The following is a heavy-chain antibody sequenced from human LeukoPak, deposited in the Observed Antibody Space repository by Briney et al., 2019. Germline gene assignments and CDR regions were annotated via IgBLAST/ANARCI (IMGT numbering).Heavy chain of an antibody. CDR3: ARVTYGDYYFDY. D-gene: IGHD2-21*02. Sequence: SLRLSCXASGFTFSSYAMHWVRQAPGKGLEYVSAISSNGGSTYYANSVKGRFTISRDNSKNTLYLQMGSLRAEDMAVYYCARVTYGDYYFDYWGQGTLVTVSS. CDR2: ISSNGGST. CDR1: GFTFSSYA. J-gene: IGHJ4*02. V-gene: IGHV3-64*01.